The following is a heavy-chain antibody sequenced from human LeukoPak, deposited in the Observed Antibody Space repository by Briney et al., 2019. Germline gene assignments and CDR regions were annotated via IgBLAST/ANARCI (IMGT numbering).Heavy chain of an antibody. CDR2: IIPILGIA. J-gene: IGHJ6*02. CDR1: GGTFSSYA. V-gene: IGHV1-69*04. D-gene: IGHD2-15*01. CDR3: ARDTQNPPYYYYGMDV. Sequence: SVKVSCKASGGTFSSYAISWVRQAPGQGLEWMGRIIPILGIANYAQKFQGRVTITADKSTSTAYMELSSLRSEDTAVYYCARDTQNPPYYYYGMDVWGQGTTVTVSS.